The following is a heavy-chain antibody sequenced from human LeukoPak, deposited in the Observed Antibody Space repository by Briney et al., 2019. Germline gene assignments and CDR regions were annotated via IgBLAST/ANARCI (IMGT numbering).Heavy chain of an antibody. J-gene: IGHJ4*02. D-gene: IGHD4-17*01. V-gene: IGHV3-30*18. Sequence: PGRSLRLSCAASGFTFSSYGMHWVRQAPGKGLEWVAVISYDGSNKYYADSVKGRFTISRDNSKNTLSLQMNSLRAEDTAVYYCAKDRDGRYYFDCWGQGTLVTVSS. CDR3: AKDRDGRYYFDC. CDR2: ISYDGSNK. CDR1: GFTFSSYG.